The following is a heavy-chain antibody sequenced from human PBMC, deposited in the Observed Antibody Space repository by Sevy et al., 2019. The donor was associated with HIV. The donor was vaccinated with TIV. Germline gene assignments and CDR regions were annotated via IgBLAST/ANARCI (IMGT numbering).Heavy chain of an antibody. CDR2: ISFMSNYI. CDR1: GFTFSNYN. V-gene: IGHV3-21*01. CDR3: AKGLGMVQGALLSDDV. D-gene: IGHD3-10*01. J-gene: IGHJ3*01. Sequence: GGSLRLSCAASGFTFSNYNMNWVRQAPGKGLEWVSFISFMSNYIYYGDSVKGRFIISRDNSKDTLYLQMNSLRGDDTSLYYCAKGLGMVQGALLSDDVWGQGTMVTVSS.